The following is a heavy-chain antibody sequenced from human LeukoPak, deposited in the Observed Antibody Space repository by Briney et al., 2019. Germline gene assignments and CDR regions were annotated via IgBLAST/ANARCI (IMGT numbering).Heavy chain of an antibody. CDR1: GGSISSHY. CDR2: INHSGST. V-gene: IGHV4-34*01. J-gene: IGHJ6*02. D-gene: IGHD5-18*01. CDR3: ARESGYSYGDPMVYYYYYGMDV. Sequence: SETLSLTCTVSGGSISSHYWSWIRQPPGKGLEWIGEINHSGSTNYNPSLKSRVTISVDTSKNQFSLKLSSVTAADTAVYYCARESGYSYGDPMVYYYYYGMDVWGQGTTVTVSS.